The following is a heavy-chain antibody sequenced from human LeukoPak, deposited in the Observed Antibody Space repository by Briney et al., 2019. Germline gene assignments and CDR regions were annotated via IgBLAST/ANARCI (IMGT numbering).Heavy chain of an antibody. Sequence: ASVKVSCKVSGYTLTELSMHWVRQAPGKGLEWMGGFDPEDGETIYAQKFQGRVTMTEDTSTDTAYMELSSLRSEDTAVYYCATVRGYSYGYLNYFDYWAREPWSPSPQ. CDR1: GYTLTELS. J-gene: IGHJ4*02. D-gene: IGHD5-18*01. CDR2: FDPEDGET. CDR3: ATVRGYSYGYLNYFDY. V-gene: IGHV1-24*01.